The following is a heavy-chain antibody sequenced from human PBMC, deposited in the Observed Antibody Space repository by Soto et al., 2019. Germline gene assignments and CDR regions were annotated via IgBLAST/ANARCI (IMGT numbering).Heavy chain of an antibody. Sequence: GGSLRLSCAASGFTFDDYAMHWVRQVPGKGLEWVSSINWNSGSIGYGDSVKGRFAISRDNAKNSLHLQMNSLSAEDTAFYYCVKDESINWYSGHFRHWGQGTLVTVSS. V-gene: IGHV3-9*01. CDR1: GFTFDDYA. D-gene: IGHD6-13*01. J-gene: IGHJ1*01. CDR2: INWNSGSI. CDR3: VKDESINWYSGHFRH.